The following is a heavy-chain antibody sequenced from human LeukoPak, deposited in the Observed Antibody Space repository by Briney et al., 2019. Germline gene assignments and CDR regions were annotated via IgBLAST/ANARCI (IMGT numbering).Heavy chain of an antibody. CDR2: IYPADSDT. CDR3: VRQRSLSHSDGSGHDAFDF. J-gene: IGHJ3*01. D-gene: IGHD3-22*01. Sequence: KLGESLKISCKASGYSFSNYWIGWVRQMPGKGLEWMAIIYPADSDTRYSPPFEGQVTISADKSINTASLQWSSLKASDTAMYFCVRQRSLSHSDGSGHDAFDFWGQGTMVTVSS. CDR1: GYSFSNYW. V-gene: IGHV5-51*01.